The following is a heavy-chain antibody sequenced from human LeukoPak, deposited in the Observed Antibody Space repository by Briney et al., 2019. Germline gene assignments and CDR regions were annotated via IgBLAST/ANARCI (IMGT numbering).Heavy chain of an antibody. Sequence: SETLSLTCTVSGGSISSYYWSWIRQPPGKGLEWIGNIHYSGSTNYNPSLNSRVTISVDTSKSHFSLNLSAVTAADTAVYYCARKRVAASSRAPTGQGIPYYYGMDVWGQGTTVTVSS. J-gene: IGHJ6*02. CDR1: GGSISSYY. CDR3: ARKRVAASSRAPTGQGIPYYYGMDV. D-gene: IGHD6-6*01. V-gene: IGHV4-59*01. CDR2: IHYSGST.